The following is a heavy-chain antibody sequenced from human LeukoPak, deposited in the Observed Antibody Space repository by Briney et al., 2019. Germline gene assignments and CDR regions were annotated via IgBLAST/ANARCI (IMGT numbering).Heavy chain of an antibody. CDR2: IYTSGST. CDR1: GGSISSYY. Sequence: TSETLSLTCTVSGGSISSYYWSWIRQPAGKGLEWIGRIYTSGSTNYNPSLKSRVTMSADKSISTAYLQWSSLEASDTAMYYCARLLGYCSGGSCYHLDYWGQGTLVTVSS. V-gene: IGHV4-4*07. CDR3: ARLLGYCSGGSCYHLDY. J-gene: IGHJ4*02. D-gene: IGHD2-15*01.